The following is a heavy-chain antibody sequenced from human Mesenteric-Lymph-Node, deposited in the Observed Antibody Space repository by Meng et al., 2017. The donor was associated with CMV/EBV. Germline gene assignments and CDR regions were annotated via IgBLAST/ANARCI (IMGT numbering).Heavy chain of an antibody. J-gene: IGHJ5*02. CDR1: GYTFSDYY. CDR2: ISSSSSYT. D-gene: IGHD2-2*01. CDR3: ARACSSTSCFDP. Sequence: AYGYTFSDYYMSWIRQAAGKGLEWVSYISSSSSYTNYADSVKGRFTISRDNAKNSLYLQMNSLRAEDTAVYYCARACSSTSCFDPWGQGTLVTVSS. V-gene: IGHV3-11*06.